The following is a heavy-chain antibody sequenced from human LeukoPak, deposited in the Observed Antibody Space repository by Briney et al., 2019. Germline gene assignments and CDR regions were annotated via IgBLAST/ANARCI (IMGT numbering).Heavy chain of an antibody. J-gene: IGHJ5*02. CDR1: GGSISSGDYY. D-gene: IGHD2-2*01. V-gene: IGHV4-30-4*01. Sequence: SQTLSLTCTVSGGSISSGDYYWSWIRQPPGKALEWIGYIYYSGSTYYNPSLKSRVTISVDTSKNQFSLKLSSVTAADTAVYYCARGIVVPAANWFDPWGQGTLVTVSS. CDR3: ARGIVVPAANWFDP. CDR2: IYYSGST.